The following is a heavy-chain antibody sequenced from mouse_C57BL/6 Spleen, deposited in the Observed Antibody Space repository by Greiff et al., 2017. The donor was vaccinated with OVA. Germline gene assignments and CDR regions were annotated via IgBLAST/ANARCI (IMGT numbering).Heavy chain of an antibody. J-gene: IGHJ4*01. Sequence: QVQLKQSGAELASPGASVTLSCKASGYTFTDHIMNWVKKRPGQGLEWIGRIYPVSGETNYNQKFMGKATVSVDQSSSTVYMGLISLTSEDLAVYYCGYGSSYEGAMDYWGQGTSVTVSS. CDR2: IYPVSGET. D-gene: IGHD1-1*01. CDR3: GYGSSYEGAMDY. CDR1: GYTFTDHI. V-gene: IGHV1-11*01.